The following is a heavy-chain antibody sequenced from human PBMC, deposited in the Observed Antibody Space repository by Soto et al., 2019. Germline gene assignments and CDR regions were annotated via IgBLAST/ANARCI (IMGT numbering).Heavy chain of an antibody. CDR1: GFTFSSYA. Sequence: GWSPRLSCAASGFTFSSYAMSWVRQAPGKELERVLAISGSGGSTYYADSVKGRFTISRDNSKNTLYLQMNSLRAEDTAVYYCAKDLVHSGWYHTEDYYYYGMDVWGQGTTVTVSS. CDR2: ISGSGGST. D-gene: IGHD6-19*01. CDR3: AKDLVHSGWYHTEDYYYYGMDV. J-gene: IGHJ6*02. V-gene: IGHV3-23*01.